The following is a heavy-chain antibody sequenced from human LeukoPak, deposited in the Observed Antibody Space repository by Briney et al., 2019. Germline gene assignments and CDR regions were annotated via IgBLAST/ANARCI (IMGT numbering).Heavy chain of an antibody. Sequence: PSGTLSLTCAVSGGSISSNSYYWGWIRQPPGKGLEWIGSIYYSGSTYYNPSLKSRVTISVDTSKNQFSLKLSSVTAADTAVYYCASYSSSLAYNWFDPWGQGTLVTVSS. J-gene: IGHJ5*02. CDR3: ASYSSSLAYNWFDP. CDR2: IYYSGST. V-gene: IGHV4-39*01. CDR1: GGSISSNSYY. D-gene: IGHD6-13*01.